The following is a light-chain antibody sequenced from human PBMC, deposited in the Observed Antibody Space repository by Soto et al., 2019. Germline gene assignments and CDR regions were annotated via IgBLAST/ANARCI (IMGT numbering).Light chain of an antibody. Sequence: DIQMTQSPSTLSASVGDRVTITCRASQSISSWLAWYQQNPVKAPKLLIYKASSLESGVPSRFSGSGSGTECTLTISSLQPADFATYACQQYKTFGHGTKVEIK. J-gene: IGKJ1*01. V-gene: IGKV1-5*03. CDR2: KAS. CDR1: QSISSW. CDR3: QQYKT.